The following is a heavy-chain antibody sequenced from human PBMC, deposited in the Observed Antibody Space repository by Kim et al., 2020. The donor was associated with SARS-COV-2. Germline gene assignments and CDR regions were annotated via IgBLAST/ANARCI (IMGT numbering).Heavy chain of an antibody. CDR2: INHSGST. Sequence: SETLSLTCAVYGGSFSGYYWSWIRQPPGKGLEWIGEINHSGSTNYNPSLKSRVTISVDTSKNQFSLKLSSVTAADTAVYYCARGLGRRYYYDSSGYYEFPHHYFDYWGQGTLVTVSS. CDR3: ARGLGRRYYYDSSGYYEFPHHYFDY. V-gene: IGHV4-34*01. CDR1: GGSFSGYY. D-gene: IGHD3-22*01. J-gene: IGHJ4*02.